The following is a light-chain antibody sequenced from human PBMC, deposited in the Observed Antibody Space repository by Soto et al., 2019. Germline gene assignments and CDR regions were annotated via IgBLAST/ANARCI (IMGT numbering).Light chain of an antibody. CDR2: GAS. Sequence: EIVLTQSPGTLSLSPGERATLSCRASQSVSSSYLAWYQQKPGQAPRRLIFGASSRATGIPDRFSGSGSGTDFTLTISRLEPEDFAVYYCQQYGSSPSTFGQGTKVDI. J-gene: IGKJ1*01. V-gene: IGKV3-20*01. CDR1: QSVSSSY. CDR3: QQYGSSPST.